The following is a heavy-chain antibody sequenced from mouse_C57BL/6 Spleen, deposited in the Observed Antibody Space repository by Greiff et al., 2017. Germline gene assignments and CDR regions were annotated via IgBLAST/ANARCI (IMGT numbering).Heavy chain of an antibody. CDR2: IYPRSGNT. D-gene: IGHD1-1*01. Sequence: VQLQQSGAELARPGASVKLSCKASGYTFTSYGISWVKQRTGQGLEWIGEIYPRSGNTYYNEKFKGKATLTADKSSSTAYMELRSLTSEDSAVYFCARTHYYGSSYDFAYWGQGTLVTVSA. CDR1: GYTFTSYG. J-gene: IGHJ3*01. CDR3: ARTHYYGSSYDFAY. V-gene: IGHV1-81*01.